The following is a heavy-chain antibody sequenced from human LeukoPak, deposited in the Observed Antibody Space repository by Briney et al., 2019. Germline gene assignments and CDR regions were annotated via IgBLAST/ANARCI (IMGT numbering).Heavy chain of an antibody. V-gene: IGHV3-30-3*01. CDR3: ARAGYASTTAYYYGMDV. CDR1: GFTFSSYA. D-gene: IGHD1-26*01. Sequence: PGGSLRLSCAASGFTFSSYAMSWVRQAPGKGLEWVAVMSYDGSNKYYADSVKGRFTISRDNSKNTLYLQMNSLRTEDTAVYYCARAGYASTTAYYYGMDVWGQGTTVTVSS. CDR2: MSYDGSNK. J-gene: IGHJ6*02.